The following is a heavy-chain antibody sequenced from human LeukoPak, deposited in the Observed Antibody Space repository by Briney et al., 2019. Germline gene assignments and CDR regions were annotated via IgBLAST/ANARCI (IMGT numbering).Heavy chain of an antibody. J-gene: IGHJ4*02. CDR1: GGSISIYY. Sequence: SETLSLTCTVSGGSISIYYWSWIRQPPGKGLEWIGYINYSGSTNYNPSLKSRVTISVDTSKHQFSLKLSSVPDADTAVYYCARGVVALPDYWGQGTLVTVSS. V-gene: IGHV4-59*12. D-gene: IGHD2-21*01. CDR2: INYSGST. CDR3: ARGVVALPDY.